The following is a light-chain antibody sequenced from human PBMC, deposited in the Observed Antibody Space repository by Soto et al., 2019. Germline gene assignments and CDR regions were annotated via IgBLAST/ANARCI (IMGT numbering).Light chain of an antibody. J-gene: IGLJ2*01. V-gene: IGLV2-14*01. Sequence: QSVLTQPASVSGSPGQSITISCTGTSSDVGSYNYVSWYQQNPGKAPKLIIHDVSNRPSGVSNRFSGSKSGNTASLTISGLHAEDEANYYCSSYTSTNTLIFGGGTKLTVL. CDR3: SSYTSTNTLI. CDR2: DVS. CDR1: SSDVGSYNY.